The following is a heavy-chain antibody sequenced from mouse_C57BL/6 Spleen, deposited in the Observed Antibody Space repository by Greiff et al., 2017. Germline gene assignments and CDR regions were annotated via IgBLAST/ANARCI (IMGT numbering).Heavy chain of an antibody. Sequence: QVQLQQSGAELARPGASVKLSCKASGYTFTSYGISWVKQRTGQGLEWIGEIYPRSGNTYYNEKFKGKATLTADKSSSTAYMELRSLTSEDSAVYFCARCGLGEAWFAYWGQGTLVTVSA. J-gene: IGHJ3*01. CDR3: ARCGLGEAWFAY. V-gene: IGHV1-81*01. CDR1: GYTFTSYG. D-gene: IGHD3-3*01. CDR2: IYPRSGNT.